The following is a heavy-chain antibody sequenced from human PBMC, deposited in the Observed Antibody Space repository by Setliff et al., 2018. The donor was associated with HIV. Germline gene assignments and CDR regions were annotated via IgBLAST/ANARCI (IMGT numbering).Heavy chain of an antibody. Sequence: PSETLSLTCTVSGGSVGSSSYYWAWIRQPPGKGLEWIGSIYYTGNTKYNPSLESRVTFSIDTSENQFSLRLASVTAADTAIYYCARDGSIVLGPAIMRGDGFDFWGQGRMVTVSS. CDR3: ARDGSIVLGPAIMRGDGFDF. D-gene: IGHD2-2*01. J-gene: IGHJ3*01. V-gene: IGHV4-39*07. CDR2: IYYTGNT. CDR1: GGSVGSSSYY.